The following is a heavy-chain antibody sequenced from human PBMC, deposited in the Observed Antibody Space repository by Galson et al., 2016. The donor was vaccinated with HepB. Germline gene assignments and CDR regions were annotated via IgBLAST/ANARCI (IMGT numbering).Heavy chain of an antibody. CDR3: ARDLYGAGGWANVALDI. Sequence: SLRLSCAASGFTFRHYWIHWVRQAPGKGLVWVSRINSDGSSTTYADSVKGRFTISRDNAKNTLYLQINSLRAEDTAVYYCARDLYGAGGWANVALDIWGQGTMVIVSS. CDR2: INSDGSST. D-gene: IGHD6-19*01. J-gene: IGHJ3*02. CDR1: GFTFRHYW. V-gene: IGHV3-74*03.